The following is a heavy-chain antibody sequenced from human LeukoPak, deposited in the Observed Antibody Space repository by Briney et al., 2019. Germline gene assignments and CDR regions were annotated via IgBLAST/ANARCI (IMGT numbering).Heavy chain of an antibody. V-gene: IGHV4-34*01. CDR2: INHSGST. J-gene: IGHJ4*02. Sequence: PSETLSLTCAVYGGPFSGYYWSWIRQPPGKGLEWIGEINHSGSTNYNPSLKSRVTISVDTSKNQFSLKLSSVTAADTAVYYCARLNYDILTGYYPDYWGQGTLVTVSS. CDR3: ARLNYDILTGYYPDY. D-gene: IGHD3-9*01. CDR1: GGPFSGYY.